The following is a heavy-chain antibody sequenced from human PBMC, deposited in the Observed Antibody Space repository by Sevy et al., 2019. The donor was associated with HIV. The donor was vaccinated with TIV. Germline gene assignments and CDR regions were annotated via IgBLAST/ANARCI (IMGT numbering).Heavy chain of an antibody. J-gene: IGHJ6*02. CDR1: GYRFSDYW. CDR3: ARGARGTLPSYYYYTLDV. D-gene: IGHD1-1*01. V-gene: IGHV5-51*01. CDR2: IYPGDSDT. Sequence: GESLKISCKGFGYRFSDYWIGWVRQMPGKGLEWMGIIYPGDSDTRYSRSFQGQVTISADKSISTAYLQWSTLKASDTAMYFCARGARGTLPSYYYYTLDVWGQGTTVTVSS.